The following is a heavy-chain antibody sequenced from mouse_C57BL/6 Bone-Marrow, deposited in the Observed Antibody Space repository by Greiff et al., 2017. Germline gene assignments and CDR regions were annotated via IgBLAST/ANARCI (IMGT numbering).Heavy chain of an antibody. CDR2: ISDGGSYT. J-gene: IGHJ4*01. CDR1: GFTFSSYA. V-gene: IGHV5-4*03. CDR3: ARGYGKRDY. D-gene: IGHD2-1*01. Sequence: EVKVVESGAGLVKPGGSLKLSCAASGFTFSSYAMSWVRQTPEKRLEWVATISDGGSYTYYPDNVKGRFTISRDNAKNNLYLQMSHLKSEDTAMYYCARGYGKRDYWGQGTSVTVSS.